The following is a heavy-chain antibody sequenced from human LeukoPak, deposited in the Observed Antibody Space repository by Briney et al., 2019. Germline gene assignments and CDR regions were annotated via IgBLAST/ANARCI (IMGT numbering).Heavy chain of an antibody. D-gene: IGHD5-12*01. CDR1: GFTVSSNY. CDR2: IYSGGST. J-gene: IGHJ4*02. Sequence: PGGSLRLSCAASGFTVSSNYMSWVRQAPGKGLEWVSVIYSGGSTYYAGSVKGRFTISRDNSKNTLYLQMNSLRAEDTAVYYCARDPYSGYDYGGDYWGQGALVTVSS. CDR3: ARDPYSGYDYGGDY. V-gene: IGHV3-66*01.